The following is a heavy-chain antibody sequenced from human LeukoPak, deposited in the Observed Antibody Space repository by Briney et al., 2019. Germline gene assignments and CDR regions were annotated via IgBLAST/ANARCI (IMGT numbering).Heavy chain of an antibody. CDR3: ARVSYCDSSGYYYFDY. D-gene: IGHD3-22*01. Sequence: SVKVSCKASGYTFTSYGISWVRQAPGQGLEWMGGIIPIFGTANYAQKFQGRVTITADKSTSTAYMELSSLRSEDTAVYYCARVSYCDSSGYYYFDYWGQGTLVTVSS. J-gene: IGHJ4*02. V-gene: IGHV1-69*06. CDR2: IIPIFGTA. CDR1: GYTFTSYG.